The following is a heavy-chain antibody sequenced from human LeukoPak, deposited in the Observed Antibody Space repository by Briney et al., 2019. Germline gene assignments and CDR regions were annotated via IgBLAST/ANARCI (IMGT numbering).Heavy chain of an antibody. CDR3: ARTPFEIVVVASAYGMDV. CDR2: ISAYNGNT. J-gene: IGHJ6*02. CDR1: GYTFTSYG. V-gene: IGHV1-18*01. D-gene: IGHD2-21*01. Sequence: ASVKVSCKASGYTFTSYGISWVRQAPGQGLEWMGWISAYNGNTNYAQKLQGRVTMTTDTSTSTAYMELRSLRSDDTAVYYCARTPFEIVVVASAYGMDVWGQGTTVTVSS.